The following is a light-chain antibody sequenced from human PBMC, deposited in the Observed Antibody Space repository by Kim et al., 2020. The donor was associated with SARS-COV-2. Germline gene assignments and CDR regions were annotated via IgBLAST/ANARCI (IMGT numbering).Light chain of an antibody. CDR1: QNINAN. CDR3: QEYENWPQRT. V-gene: IGKV3D-15*01. CDR2: RAS. Sequence: SPGERATLSCRASQNINANLAWYQQRHGQTPRLIIYRASVRATGIPARFSGSGSGTEFSLTISSLQSEDFAVYFCQEYENWPQRTFGQGTKGDIK. J-gene: IGKJ1*01.